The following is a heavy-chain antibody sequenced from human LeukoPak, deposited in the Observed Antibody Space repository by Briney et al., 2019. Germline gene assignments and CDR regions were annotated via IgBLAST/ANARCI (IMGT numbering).Heavy chain of an antibody. CDR1: GYTFTSYG. CDR2: ISAYNGNT. CDR3: ARDSDSSGYTPLGAFDI. Sequence: ASVKVSCKASGYTFTSYGISWVRQAPGQGLEWMGWISAYNGNTNYAQKLQGRVTVTTDTSTSTAYMELRSLRSDDTAVYYCARDSDSSGYTPLGAFDIWGQGTMVTVSS. D-gene: IGHD3-22*01. J-gene: IGHJ3*02. V-gene: IGHV1-18*01.